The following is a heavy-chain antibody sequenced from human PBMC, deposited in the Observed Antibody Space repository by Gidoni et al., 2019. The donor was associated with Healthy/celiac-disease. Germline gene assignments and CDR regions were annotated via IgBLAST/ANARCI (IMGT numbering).Heavy chain of an antibody. V-gene: IGHV3-66*01. CDR2: IYSGGST. CDR3: ARDPSGAAEDY. D-gene: IGHD6-13*01. CDR1: GFTVSSNY. Sequence: EVQLVESGGGLVQPGGSLRLSCAASGFTVSSNYMSWVRQAPGKGLEWVSVIYSGGSTYYADSVKGRFTISRDNSKNTLYLQMNSLRAEDTAVYYCARDPSGAAEDYWGQGTLVTVSS. J-gene: IGHJ4*02.